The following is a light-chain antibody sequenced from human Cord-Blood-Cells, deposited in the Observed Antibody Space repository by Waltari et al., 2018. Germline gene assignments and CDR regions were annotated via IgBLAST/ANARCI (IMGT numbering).Light chain of an antibody. CDR1: QSVSSSY. Sequence: EIVLTQSPGTLSLSPGERATLSCRASQSVSSSYLAWYQQKPGQAPRLLIYGASSRATGIPDRVSGSGSGTDFTLTISRLEPEDFAVYYCQQYGSSPFTCGPGTKVDIK. V-gene: IGKV3-20*01. CDR3: QQYGSSPFT. J-gene: IGKJ3*01. CDR2: GAS.